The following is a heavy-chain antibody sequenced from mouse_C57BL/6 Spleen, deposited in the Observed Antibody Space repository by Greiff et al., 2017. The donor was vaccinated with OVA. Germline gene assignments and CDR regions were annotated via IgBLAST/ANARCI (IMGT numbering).Heavy chain of an antibody. CDR3: AKSWRSYEGNY. V-gene: IGHV1-64*01. Sequence: QVQLQQPGAELAKPGASVKLSCKASGYTFTSYWMHWVKQRPGQGLEWIGMIHPNSGSTNYNEKFKGKATLTADKSSSTSYMQLSSLTSEDSAVYYCAKSWRSYEGNYWGQGTPLTVSA. D-gene: IGHD1-1*01. J-gene: IGHJ2*01. CDR2: IHPNSGST. CDR1: GYTFTSYW.